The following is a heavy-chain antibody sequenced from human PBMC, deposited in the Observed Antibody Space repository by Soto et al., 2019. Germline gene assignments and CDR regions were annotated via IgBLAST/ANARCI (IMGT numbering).Heavy chain of an antibody. CDR3: AKGLSPTNPIGMDV. V-gene: IGHV3-30*18. CDR2: ISYDGSNK. Sequence: GGSLRLSCAASGFTFSSYGMHWVRQAPGKGLEWVAVISYDGSNKYYADSVKGRFTISRDNSKNTLYLQMNSLRAEDTAVYYCAKGLSPTNPIGMDVWGQGTTVTVSS. J-gene: IGHJ6*02. CDR1: GFTFSSYG. D-gene: IGHD2-8*01.